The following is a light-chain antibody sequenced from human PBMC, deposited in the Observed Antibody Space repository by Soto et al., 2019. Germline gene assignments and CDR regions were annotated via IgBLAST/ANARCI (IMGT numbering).Light chain of an antibody. CDR2: DAS. CDR3: QQFNSYPIT. J-gene: IGKJ5*01. Sequence: DIQMTQSPFTLSASAGDRVTITCRASQTISSWLAWYQQIPGKAPKLLIYDASNLESGVPSRFSGGGSGTEFTLTISSLQPEDCATYYCQQFNSYPITFGQGTRLEI. CDR1: QTISSW. V-gene: IGKV1-5*01.